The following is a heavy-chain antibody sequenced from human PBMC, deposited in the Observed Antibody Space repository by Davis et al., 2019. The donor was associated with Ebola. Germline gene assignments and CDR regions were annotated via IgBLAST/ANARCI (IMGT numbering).Heavy chain of an antibody. V-gene: IGHV1-46*01. CDR2: INPSGGST. Sequence: ASVKVSCKASGYTFTSYYMHWVRQAPGQGLEWMGIINPSGGSTSYAQKFQGRVTMTRDTSTSTAYMELSRLRSDDTVVYYCARARVAGQRLQDYGMDVWGQGTTVTVSS. CDR3: ARARVAGQRLQDYGMDV. J-gene: IGHJ6*02. D-gene: IGHD5-12*01. CDR1: GYTFTSYY.